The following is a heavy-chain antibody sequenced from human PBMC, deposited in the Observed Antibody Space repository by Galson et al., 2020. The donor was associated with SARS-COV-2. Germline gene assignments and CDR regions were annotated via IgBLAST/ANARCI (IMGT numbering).Heavy chain of an antibody. Sequence: SETLSLTCTVSGGPISSRSYYWGRIRQPPGKGLEWIGSIYYRGSTYYHPSLKSRVTISVDTSKNQFSLKLSSVTAADTAVYYCARLPYYYDSSYAFDIWGQGTMVTVSS. V-gene: IGHV4-39*01. CDR1: GGPISSRSYY. CDR3: ARLPYYYDSSYAFDI. J-gene: IGHJ3*02. CDR2: IYYRGST. D-gene: IGHD3-22*01.